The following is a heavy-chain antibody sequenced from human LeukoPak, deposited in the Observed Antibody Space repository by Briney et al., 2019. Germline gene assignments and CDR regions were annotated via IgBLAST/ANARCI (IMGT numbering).Heavy chain of an antibody. J-gene: IGHJ6*02. CDR2: INHSGST. V-gene: IGHV4-34*01. Sequence: SETLSLTCAVYGGSFSGYYWGWIRQPPGKGLEWIGEINHSGSTNYNPSLKSRVTISVDTSKNQFSLKLSSVTAADTAVYYCARVSYYDSSGYGPYYYGMDVWGQGTTVTVSS. CDR1: GGSFSGYY. CDR3: ARVSYYDSSGYGPYYYGMDV. D-gene: IGHD3-22*01.